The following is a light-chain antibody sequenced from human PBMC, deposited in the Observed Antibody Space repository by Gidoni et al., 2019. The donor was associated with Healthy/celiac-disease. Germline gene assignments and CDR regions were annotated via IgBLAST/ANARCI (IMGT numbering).Light chain of an antibody. J-gene: IGKJ1*01. Sequence: DIPFTQSPSFLSASVGDRVTITCRASQGISSYLAWYHQKPGKAPKLLIYAASTLQSGVPSRFSGSGSGTEFTLTISSLQPEDFANYYCQQLNSYLSWTFGQGTKVEIK. CDR3: QQLNSYLSWT. CDR1: QGISSY. CDR2: AAS. V-gene: IGKV1-9*01.